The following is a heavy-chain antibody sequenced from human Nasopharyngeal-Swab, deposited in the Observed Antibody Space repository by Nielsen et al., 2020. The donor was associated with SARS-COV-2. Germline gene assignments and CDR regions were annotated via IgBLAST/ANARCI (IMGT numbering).Heavy chain of an antibody. D-gene: IGHD3/OR15-3a*01. CDR2: IYYTGSA. CDR1: GDSISPNY. CDR3: ARWVPFRRGTGRPSFYYFGMDV. J-gene: IGHJ6*02. V-gene: IGHV4-59*01. Sequence: SETLSLTCTASGDSISPNYWSWIRQSPGKRLEWIGDIYYTGSADYSPSLRTRVTISVDRSKNRFSLELTSVTTADTAVYYCARWVPFRRGTGRPSFYYFGMDVWGQGTTVTVSS.